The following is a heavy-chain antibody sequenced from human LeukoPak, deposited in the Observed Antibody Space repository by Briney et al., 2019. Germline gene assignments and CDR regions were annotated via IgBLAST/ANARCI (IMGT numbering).Heavy chain of an antibody. CDR2: IIPILGIA. Sequence: SVKVSCKASGGTFSSYAISWVRQAPGQGLEWMGRIIPILGIANYAQKFQGRVTITADKSTSTAYMELGSLRSEDTAVYYCARDRSPSDSSGYSPFDYWGQGTLVTVSS. V-gene: IGHV1-69*04. CDR3: ARDRSPSDSSGYSPFDY. CDR1: GGTFSSYA. D-gene: IGHD3-22*01. J-gene: IGHJ4*02.